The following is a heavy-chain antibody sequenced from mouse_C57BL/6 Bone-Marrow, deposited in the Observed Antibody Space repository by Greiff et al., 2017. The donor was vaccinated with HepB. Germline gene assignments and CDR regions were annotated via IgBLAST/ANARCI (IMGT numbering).Heavy chain of an antibody. V-gene: IGHV1-26*01. Sequence: VQLQQSGPELVKPGASVKISCKASGYTFTDYYMNWVKQSHGKSLEWIGDINPNNGGTSYNQKFKGKATLTVDKSSSTAYMELRSLTCEDSAVYYCARGAITTVVAYYFDYWGQGTTLTGSS. D-gene: IGHD1-1*01. J-gene: IGHJ2*01. CDR3: ARGAITTVVAYYFDY. CDR2: INPNNGGT. CDR1: GYTFTDYY.